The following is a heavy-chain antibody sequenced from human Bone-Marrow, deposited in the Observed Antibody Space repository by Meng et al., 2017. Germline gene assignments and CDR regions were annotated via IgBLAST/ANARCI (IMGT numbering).Heavy chain of an antibody. CDR1: GYTFTGYY. V-gene: IGHV1-2*06. Sequence: ASVKVSCKASGYTFTGYYMHWVRQAPGKGLEWMGRINPNSGGTNYAQKFQGRVTMTRDTSISTAYMELSRLRSDDTAVYYCARVKGGELRYFDWLLDYWGQGTLVTVSS. D-gene: IGHD3-9*01. CDR2: INPNSGGT. J-gene: IGHJ4*02. CDR3: ARVKGGELRYFDWLLDY.